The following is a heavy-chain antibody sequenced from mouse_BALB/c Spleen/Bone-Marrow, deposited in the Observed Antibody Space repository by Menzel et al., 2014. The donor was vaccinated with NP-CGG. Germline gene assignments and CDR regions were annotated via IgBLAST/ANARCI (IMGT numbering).Heavy chain of an antibody. CDR1: GFAFSSYD. D-gene: IGHD1-1*01. CDR3: AREVLRDYFDY. CDR2: ISSGGGST. Sequence: EVKLVESGGGLVKPGGSLKLSCAASGFAFSSYDMSWVRQTPEKRLEWVAYISSGGGSTYYPDTVKGRFTISRDNAKNTLYLQMSSLKSEDTAMYYCAREVLRDYFDYWGHGTTLTVSS. V-gene: IGHV5-12-1*01. J-gene: IGHJ2*01.